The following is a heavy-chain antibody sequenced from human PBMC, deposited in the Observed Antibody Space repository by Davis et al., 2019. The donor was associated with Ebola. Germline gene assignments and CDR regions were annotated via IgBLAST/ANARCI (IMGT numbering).Heavy chain of an antibody. Sequence: GESLKISCAASGFTFSSYAMSWVRQAPGKGLEWISVIRGGGGYDTYYTDSVKGRFTISRDNSKNTLYLQMNSLRAEDTAVYYCARGRTSGSEVLRPYDAFEIWGQGATVTVSS. V-gene: IGHV3-23*01. D-gene: IGHD1-26*01. CDR3: ARGRTSGSEVLRPYDAFEI. CDR1: GFTFSSYA. CDR2: IRGGGGYDT. J-gene: IGHJ3*02.